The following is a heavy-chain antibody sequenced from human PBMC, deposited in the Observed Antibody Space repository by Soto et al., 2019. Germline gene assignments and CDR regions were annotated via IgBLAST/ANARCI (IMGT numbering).Heavy chain of an antibody. J-gene: IGHJ6*02. CDR1: GYTFTSYA. Sequence: QVQLVQSGAEVKKPGASVKVSCKASGYTFTSYAMHWVRQAPGQRLEWMGWINAGNGNTKYSQKFQGRVTITRDTSASTAYMELSSLRSEDTAVYYCAREDIVVVPAAMLYCYYGMDVWGQGTTVTVSS. V-gene: IGHV1-3*01. D-gene: IGHD2-2*01. CDR3: AREDIVVVPAAMLYCYYGMDV. CDR2: INAGNGNT.